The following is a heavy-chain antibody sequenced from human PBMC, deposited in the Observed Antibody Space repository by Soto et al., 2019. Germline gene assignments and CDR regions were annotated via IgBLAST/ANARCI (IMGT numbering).Heavy chain of an antibody. CDR3: ARRAETNGWNGFGADKYYFDF. Sequence: QVQLVQSGAEVRKPAASVKVSCEASGYTFTSYDIYWVRQATGQGLEWMGWMNPNTGNSGYAQKFQGRVTMTSDTSISTAHMELSSLRSEDTAVYYCARRAETNGWNGFGADKYYFDFWGQGTLVTVSS. CDR1: GYTFTSYD. CDR2: MNPNTGNS. V-gene: IGHV1-8*01. D-gene: IGHD1-1*01. J-gene: IGHJ4*02.